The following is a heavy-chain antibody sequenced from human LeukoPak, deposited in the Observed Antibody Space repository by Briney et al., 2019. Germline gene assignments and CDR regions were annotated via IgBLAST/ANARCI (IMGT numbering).Heavy chain of an antibody. CDR2: IYYSGST. D-gene: IGHD5-18*01. J-gene: IGHJ4*02. CDR3: ATRPPGQQWVPYFDY. CDR1: GDSISNYY. V-gene: IGHV4-59*01. Sequence: SETLSLTCTVSGDSISNYYRSWIRQPPEKGLEWIGYIYYSGSTNYNPSLKSRVTMSMDTSKNQLSLKLTSVTAADTAVYFCATRPPGQQWVPYFDYWGQGSLVTVSS.